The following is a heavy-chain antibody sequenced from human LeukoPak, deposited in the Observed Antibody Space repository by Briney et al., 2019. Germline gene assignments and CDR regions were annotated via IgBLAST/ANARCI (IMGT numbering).Heavy chain of an antibody. J-gene: IGHJ5*02. CDR3: ARLHGSGTYFSRWFDP. V-gene: IGHV4-59*01. D-gene: IGHD3-10*01. Sequence: SETLSLTCTVSGGSISSYYWSWIRQPPGKGLEWIGYIYYSGSTNYNPSLKSRVTISVDTSKNQFSLKLSFVTAADTAVYYCARLHGSGTYFSRWFDPWGQGTLVTVSS. CDR2: IYYSGST. CDR1: GGSISSYY.